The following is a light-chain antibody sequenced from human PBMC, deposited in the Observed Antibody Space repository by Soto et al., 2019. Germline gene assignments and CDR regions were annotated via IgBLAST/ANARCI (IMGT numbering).Light chain of an antibody. J-gene: IGLJ1*01. Sequence: SYELTQPPSVSVSPGQTARITCSGDALPKKFAYWYQHKSGQAPVVVIYEDSKRPSGIPKRFSGSSSGTMATLTISRAQVEDEADYYCYSTDSSGNHYVFGTGTKVTVL. CDR3: YSTDSSGNHYV. CDR1: ALPKKF. V-gene: IGLV3-10*01. CDR2: EDS.